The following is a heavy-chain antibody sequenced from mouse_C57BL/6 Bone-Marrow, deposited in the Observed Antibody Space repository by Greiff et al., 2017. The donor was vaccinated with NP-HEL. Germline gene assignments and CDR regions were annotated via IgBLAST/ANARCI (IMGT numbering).Heavy chain of an antibody. CDR2: RRNKANDYTT. CDR1: GFTFSDFY. CDR3: ARDGYYPFAY. V-gene: IGHV7-1*01. Sequence: EVKLMESGGGLVQSGRSLRLSCATSGFTFSDFYMEWVRQAPGKGLEWIAARRNKANDYTTEYSASVKGRFIVSRDTSQSILSLQMNALRAEDTAIYYCARDGYYPFAYWGQGTLVTVSA. J-gene: IGHJ3*01. D-gene: IGHD2-3*01.